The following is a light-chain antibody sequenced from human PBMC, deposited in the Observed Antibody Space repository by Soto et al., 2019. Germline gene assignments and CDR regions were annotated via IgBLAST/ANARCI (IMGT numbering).Light chain of an antibody. CDR1: QSVRNSL. CDR2: DAS. J-gene: IGKJ4*01. V-gene: IGKV3-20*01. Sequence: EIVLTQSPGTLSLSPGERATLSCRASQSVRNSLLAWYQQKPGQPPRLLIYDASTRATATPERFSGSGSGTDFTLTISRLEPEDFAVYYCQYLNSFPLTFGGGTKVDIK. CDR3: QYLNSFPLT.